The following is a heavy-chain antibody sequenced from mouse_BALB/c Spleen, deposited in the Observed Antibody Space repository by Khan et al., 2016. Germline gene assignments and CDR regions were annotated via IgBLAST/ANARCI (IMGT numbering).Heavy chain of an antibody. D-gene: IGHD6-1*01. CDR3: ARQVCPGCCDV. Sequence: QVQLKESGPGLLAPSQSLSITCTIPGFSLTSYGIHWVRQHPGKGLEWPVVIWSDGKTTHNSAVESRLKSIQDISVSLVFLKMNTSLTDDTAVYYCARQVCPGCCDVWGAGTTVTVSS. CDR2: IWSDGKT. J-gene: IGHJ1*01. V-gene: IGHV2-6-1*01. CDR1: GFSLTSYG.